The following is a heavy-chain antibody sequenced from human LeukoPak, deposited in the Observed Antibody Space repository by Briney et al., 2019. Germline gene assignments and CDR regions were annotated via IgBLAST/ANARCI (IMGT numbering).Heavy chain of an antibody. CDR1: GGTFSSYA. CDR2: IIPIFGTA. Sequence: SVKVSCKASGGTFSSYATSWVRQAPGQGLEWMGRIIPIFGTANYAQKFQGRVTITTDESTSTSYMELSSLRPEDTAVYYCARDLGDSYYYDSSGPSGVWYFDYWGQGTLVTVSS. V-gene: IGHV1-69*05. D-gene: IGHD3-22*01. J-gene: IGHJ4*02. CDR3: ARDLGDSYYYDSSGPSGVWYFDY.